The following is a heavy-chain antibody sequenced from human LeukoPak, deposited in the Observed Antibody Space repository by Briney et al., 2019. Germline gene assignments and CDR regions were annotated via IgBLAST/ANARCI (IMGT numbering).Heavy chain of an antibody. CDR3: AKVSGYSSGWYRD. D-gene: IGHD6-19*01. J-gene: IGHJ4*02. V-gene: IGHV3-30*18. Sequence: GGSLRLSCAASGFTFSSYGMHWVRQAPGKGLEWVAVISYDGSNKYYADSVKGRFTISRDNSKNTLYLQMNSLRAEDTAVYYCAKVSGYSSGWYRDWGQGTPVTVSS. CDR1: GFTFSSYG. CDR2: ISYDGSNK.